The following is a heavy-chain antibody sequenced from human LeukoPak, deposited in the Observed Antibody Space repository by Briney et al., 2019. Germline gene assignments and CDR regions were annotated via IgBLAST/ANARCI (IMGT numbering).Heavy chain of an antibody. Sequence: ASVKVSCKASGYTFTTYGITWVRQAPGQGLEWMGWINPNSGGTNYAQKFQGRVTMTRDTSISTAYMELSRLRSDDTAVYYCARHGAYDSSGYYYLYYYYYGMDVWGQGTTVTVSS. J-gene: IGHJ6*02. D-gene: IGHD3-22*01. V-gene: IGHV1-2*02. CDR2: INPNSGGT. CDR3: ARHGAYDSSGYYYLYYYYYGMDV. CDR1: GYTFTTYG.